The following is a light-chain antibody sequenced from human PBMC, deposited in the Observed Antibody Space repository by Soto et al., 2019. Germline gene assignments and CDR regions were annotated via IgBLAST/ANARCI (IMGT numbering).Light chain of an antibody. J-gene: IGLJ1*01. V-gene: IGLV1-47*02. CDR3: AAWDDGLNGYV. Sequence: QSVLTQSPSASGPPGQRVTIPCSGRSSNIGKNSVYWYQQFPGTAPKLLIYSNNKRPSGVPDRFSASKSGTSASLAISGLRSEDEADYYCAAWDDGLNGYVFGTGTKATVL. CDR2: SNN. CDR1: SSNIGKNS.